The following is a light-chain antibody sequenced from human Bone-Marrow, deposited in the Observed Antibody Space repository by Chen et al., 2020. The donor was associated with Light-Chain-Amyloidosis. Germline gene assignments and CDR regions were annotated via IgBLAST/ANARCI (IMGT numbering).Light chain of an antibody. Sequence: QAVLTQPPSASGTPGHRVTISCSGSSSNIVSTYVYWYQKFQGTAPKLLIYRNDQRPSGVPDRFSGSKSGTSASLTISGLRSDDEADYYCATPVDFMTTNWVFGGGTKLTVL. CDR2: RND. CDR1: SSNIVSTY. CDR3: ATPVDFMTTNWV. J-gene: IGLJ3*02. V-gene: IGLV1-47*01.